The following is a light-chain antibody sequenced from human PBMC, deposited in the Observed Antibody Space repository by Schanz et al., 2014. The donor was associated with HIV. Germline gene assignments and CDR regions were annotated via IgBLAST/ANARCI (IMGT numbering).Light chain of an antibody. CDR3: QQYGGSPLT. Sequence: EIVMTQSPATLSVSPGERATLSCRASQSVSSNLAWYQQKPGQAPTLLIYGASNRATGVPDRFSGSGSGTDFTLTISRLEPEDFAVYYCQQYGGSPLTFGGGTKVDMK. V-gene: IGKV3-20*01. CDR1: QSVSSN. CDR2: GAS. J-gene: IGKJ4*01.